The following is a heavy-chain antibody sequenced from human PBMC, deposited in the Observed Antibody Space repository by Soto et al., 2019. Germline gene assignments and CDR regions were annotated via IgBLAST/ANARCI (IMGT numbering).Heavy chain of an antibody. J-gene: IGHJ4*02. CDR1: GFTVSSTY. V-gene: IGHV3-53*01. Sequence: PGGSLRLSCAASGFTVSSTYMTWVRQAPGKGLEWVSVIYSAGNTYYADSVKGRFTISRDNSRNTVYLQINSLRAEDTAIYYCARDSRYVGDNYGLDHWGQGSLVTVSS. D-gene: IGHD3-16*01. CDR2: IYSAGNT. CDR3: ARDSRYVGDNYGLDH.